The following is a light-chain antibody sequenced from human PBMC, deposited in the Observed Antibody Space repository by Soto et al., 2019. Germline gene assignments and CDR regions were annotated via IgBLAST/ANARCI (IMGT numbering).Light chain of an antibody. CDR3: QSYDTSLSGYV. J-gene: IGLJ1*01. CDR2: RNS. Sequence: QSVLTQPPSVSGAPGQRVTISCTGSSSNIGAGYDVHWYQQLPGTAPKLLIFRNSNRPSGVSDRFSGSTSGTSASLAITGVQAEDEADYYRQSYDTSLSGYVFGSGTKLTVL. V-gene: IGLV1-40*01. CDR1: SSNIGAGYD.